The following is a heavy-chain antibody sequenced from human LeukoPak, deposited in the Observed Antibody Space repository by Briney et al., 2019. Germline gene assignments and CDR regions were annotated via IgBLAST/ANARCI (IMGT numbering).Heavy chain of an antibody. J-gene: IGHJ4*02. V-gene: IGHV3-53*01. CDR3: AKDLVDSGYDFDY. CDR1: GFTVSSNY. CDR2: IYSGGST. Sequence: PGGSLRLSCAASGFTVSSNYMSWVRQAPGKGLEWVSVIYSGGSTYYADSVKGRFTISRDNSKNTLYLQMNSLRAEDTAVYYCAKDLVDSGYDFDYWGQGTLVTVSS. D-gene: IGHD5-12*01.